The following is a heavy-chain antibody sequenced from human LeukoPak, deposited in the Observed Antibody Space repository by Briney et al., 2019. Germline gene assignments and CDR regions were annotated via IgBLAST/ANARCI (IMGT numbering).Heavy chain of an antibody. CDR2: ISHDGSNQ. J-gene: IGHJ4*02. V-gene: IGHV3-30*18. CDR3: AKDGYDGSGAYIDY. Sequence: PGGSLRLSCAASGFTFSSYGMHWVRQAPGKGLEWVAAISHDGSNQYYADSVKGRFTISRDNSKNTLYLQMNSLRAEDTTVYYCAKDGYDGSGAYIDYWGQGTLVIVSS. CDR1: GFTFSSYG. D-gene: IGHD3-22*01.